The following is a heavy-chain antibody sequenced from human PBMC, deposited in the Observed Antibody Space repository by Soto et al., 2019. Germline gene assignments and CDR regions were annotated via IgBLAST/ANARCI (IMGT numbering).Heavy chain of an antibody. CDR2: IYPGDSDT. V-gene: IGHV5-51*01. D-gene: IGHD3-10*01. CDR3: ATQLPGGSGTPYYFDY. J-gene: IGHJ4*02. CDR1: GYSFTSYW. Sequence: GESLKISCKGSGYSFTSYWIGWVRQMPGKGLEWMGIIYPGDSDTRYSPSFQGQVTISADKSISTAYLQWSSLKASDTAMYYCATQLPGGSGTPYYFDYWGQGTLVTVYS.